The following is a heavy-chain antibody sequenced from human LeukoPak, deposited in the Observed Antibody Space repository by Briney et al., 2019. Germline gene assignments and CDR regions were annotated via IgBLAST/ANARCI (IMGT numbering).Heavy chain of an antibody. Sequence: GASVKVSCKASGYTFTSYGISWVRQAPGQGLEWMGWISAYNGNTNYAQKFQGRVTMTRDTSTSTVYMELSSLRSEDTAVYYCARGTIYYMDVWGKGTTVTVSS. CDR1: GYTFTSYG. V-gene: IGHV1-18*01. D-gene: IGHD1-7*01. CDR2: ISAYNGNT. J-gene: IGHJ6*03. CDR3: ARGTIYYMDV.